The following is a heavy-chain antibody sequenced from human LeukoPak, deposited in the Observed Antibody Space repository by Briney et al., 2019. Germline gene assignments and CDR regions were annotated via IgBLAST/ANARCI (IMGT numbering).Heavy chain of an antibody. Sequence: GASVKVSCKASGYTFTSYYIHWVRQAPGQGLEWMGIINPSGGSSSYAQKFQGRVTMTRDTSTNTVYMELSSLRSEDTAVYYCARDGSSRIAATSWGQGTLVTVSS. D-gene: IGHD6-13*01. CDR1: GYTFTSYY. V-gene: IGHV1-46*01. CDR3: ARDGSSRIAATS. J-gene: IGHJ4*02. CDR2: INPSGGSS.